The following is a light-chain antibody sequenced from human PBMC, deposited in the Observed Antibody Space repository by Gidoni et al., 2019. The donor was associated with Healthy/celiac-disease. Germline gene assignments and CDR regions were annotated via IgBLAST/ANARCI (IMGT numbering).Light chain of an antibody. J-gene: IGLJ3*02. CDR3: CSYAGSYTPNWV. CDR2: DVS. Sequence: QSALTPPRSVSGSPGQSVTIPCTVTSSDVGGYNYVSWYQQHPGKAPKLMIYDVSKRPAGVPDRFSGSKSGNTASLTISGLQAEDEADYYCCSYAGSYTPNWVFGGGTKLTVL. CDR1: SSDVGGYNY. V-gene: IGLV2-11*01.